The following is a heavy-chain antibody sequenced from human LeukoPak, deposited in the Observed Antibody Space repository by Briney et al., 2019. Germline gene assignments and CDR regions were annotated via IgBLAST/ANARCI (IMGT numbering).Heavy chain of an antibody. D-gene: IGHD6-19*01. V-gene: IGHV1-24*01. CDR2: FHPEDGET. CDR1: GYTFTGYY. Sequence: ASVKVSCKASGYTFTGYYMHWVRQAPGQGLEWMGGFHPEDGETIYAQKFQGRVTMTEDTSTDTAYMELSSLRSEDSALYYCAAGIVVAGTGYYFDYWGQGTMVTVSS. CDR3: AAGIVVAGTGYYFDY. J-gene: IGHJ4*02.